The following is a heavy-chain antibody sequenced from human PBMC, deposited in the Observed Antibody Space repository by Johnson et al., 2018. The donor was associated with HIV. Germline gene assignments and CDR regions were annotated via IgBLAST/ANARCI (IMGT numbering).Heavy chain of an antibody. J-gene: IGHJ3*02. V-gene: IGHV3-9*01. CDR3: AREGVVATITDAFDI. CDR2: LSWNSGSI. CDR1: GFTFDDYA. Sequence: VQLVESGGGLVQPGRSLRLSCAASGFTFDDYAMHWVRQAPGKGLEWVSGLSWNSGSIGYADSVKGRFPISRDNAKNSLYLQMNSLRAEDTALYYCAREGVVATITDAFDIWGQGTMVTVSS. D-gene: IGHD5-12*01.